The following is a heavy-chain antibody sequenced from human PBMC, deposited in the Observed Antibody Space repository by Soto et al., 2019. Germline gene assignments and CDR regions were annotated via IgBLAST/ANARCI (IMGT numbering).Heavy chain of an antibody. CDR1: GFTFSSYA. Sequence: GGSLRLSCAASGFTFSSYAMHGVRQAPGKGLEWVAVISYDGSNKYYADSVKGRFTISRDNSKSTLYLQMNSLRAEDTAVYYCASTVLSAFDIWGQGTMVTVSS. V-gene: IGHV3-30-3*01. CDR3: ASTVLSAFDI. D-gene: IGHD2-15*01. J-gene: IGHJ3*02. CDR2: ISYDGSNK.